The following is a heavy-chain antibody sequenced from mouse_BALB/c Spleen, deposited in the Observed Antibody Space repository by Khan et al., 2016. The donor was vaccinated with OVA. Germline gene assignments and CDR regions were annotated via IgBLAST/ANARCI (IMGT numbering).Heavy chain of an antibody. CDR3: ANHHDYGPYYFDQ. CDR2: ISYDGSN. Sequence: EVQLQESGPGLVKPSQSLSLTCSVTGYSITSGYYWNWIRQFPGNKLEWMGYISYDGSNNYNPSLKNRISITRDTSKNQFFLKLNSVTTEDTASXYWANHHDYGPYYFDQWGQGTTLTVSS. J-gene: IGHJ2*01. CDR1: GYSITSGYY. V-gene: IGHV3-6*02. D-gene: IGHD1-2*01.